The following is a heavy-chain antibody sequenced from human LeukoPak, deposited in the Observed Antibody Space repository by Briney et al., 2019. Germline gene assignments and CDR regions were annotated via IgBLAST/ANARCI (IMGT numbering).Heavy chain of an antibody. D-gene: IGHD5-24*01. Sequence: GGSLRLSCAASGFTFSSYGMHWVRQAPGKGLEWVAIISYDGSNKYYADSVQGRFTISRDNSKNTLHLQMNSLRAEDTAVYYCAKDLLGIEMGTIYWTLGVDYWGQGALVTVSS. J-gene: IGHJ4*02. CDR1: GFTFSSYG. CDR3: AKDLLGIEMGTIYWTLGVDY. V-gene: IGHV3-30*18. CDR2: ISYDGSNK.